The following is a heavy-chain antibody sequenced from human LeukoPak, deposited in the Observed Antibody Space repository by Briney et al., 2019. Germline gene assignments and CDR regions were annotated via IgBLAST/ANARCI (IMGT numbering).Heavy chain of an antibody. CDR3: AKTKLGYYYYYMDV. Sequence: GGSLRLSCAASGFTFDDYAMHWVRQAPGKGLGWVSLISGDGGSTYYADSVKGRFTISRDNSKNSLYLQMNSLRTEYTALYYCAKTKLGYYYYYMDVWGKGTTVTVSS. CDR1: GFTFDDYA. D-gene: IGHD3-10*01. V-gene: IGHV3-43*02. CDR2: ISGDGGST. J-gene: IGHJ6*03.